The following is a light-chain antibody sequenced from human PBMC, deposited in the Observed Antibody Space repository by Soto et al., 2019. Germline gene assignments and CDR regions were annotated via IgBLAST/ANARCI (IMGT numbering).Light chain of an antibody. J-gene: IGKJ1*01. CDR1: QNVLYSSNNKNY. V-gene: IGKV4-1*01. CDR3: QQYYSTPWT. Sequence: DIVRTQSPDSLAVSRGERATINCKSSQNVLYSSNNKNYLAWYQQKLGQPPKLLIRWASTRESGVPDRFSGSGSGTDFTLTISSLQAEDVAVYYCQQYYSTPWTFGQGTKVDI. CDR2: WAS.